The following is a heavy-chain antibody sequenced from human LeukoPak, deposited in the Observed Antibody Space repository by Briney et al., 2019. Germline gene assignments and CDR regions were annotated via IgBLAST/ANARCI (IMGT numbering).Heavy chain of an antibody. J-gene: IGHJ4*02. Sequence: PSETLSLTCTVSGGSISSYYWSWIRQPPGKGLEWIGYIYYSGSTNYNPSLKSRVTISVDTSKNQFSLKLSSVTAADTAVYYCARVKGGDGYNYRFDYWGQGTLVTVSS. V-gene: IGHV4-59*01. D-gene: IGHD5-24*01. CDR2: IYYSGST. CDR3: ARVKGGDGYNYRFDY. CDR1: GGSISSYY.